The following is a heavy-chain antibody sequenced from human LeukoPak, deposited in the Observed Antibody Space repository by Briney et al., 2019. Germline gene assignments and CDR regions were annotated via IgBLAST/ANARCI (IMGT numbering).Heavy chain of an antibody. J-gene: IGHJ4*02. V-gene: IGHV3-30*02. CDR1: GFTFSSYG. CDR3: AKEREHCSSTSCLYYFDY. CDR2: IRYDGSNK. Sequence: GGSLRLSCAASGFTFSSYGMHWVRRAPGKGLEWVAFIRYDGSNKYYADSVKGRFTISRDNSKNTLYLQMNSLRAEDTAVYYCAKEREHCSSTSCLYYFDYWGQGTLVTVSS. D-gene: IGHD2-2*01.